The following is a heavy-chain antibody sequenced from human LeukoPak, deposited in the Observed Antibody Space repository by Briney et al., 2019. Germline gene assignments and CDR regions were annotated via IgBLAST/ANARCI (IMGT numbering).Heavy chain of an antibody. Sequence: GGSLRLSCAASGFTFSGSAIHWVRQSSGKGLEWVGQIDKKDKGYATATAYAASVKGRFTISRDDSINTAYLQMKSLKTEDTALYYCTRDSGTYNWFDPWGQGTFVTVSS. CDR3: TRDSGTYNWFDP. V-gene: IGHV3-73*01. CDR2: IDKKDKGYATAT. CDR1: GFTFSGSA. J-gene: IGHJ5*02. D-gene: IGHD1-26*01.